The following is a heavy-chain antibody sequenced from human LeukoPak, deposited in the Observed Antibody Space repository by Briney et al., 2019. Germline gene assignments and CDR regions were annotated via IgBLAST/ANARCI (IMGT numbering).Heavy chain of an antibody. Sequence: PGGSLRLSCAASGFTFSSYAMSWVRQAPGKGLEWVSAISGSGGSTYYAHSVKGRFTISRDISKNTLYLQMNSLRAEDTAVYYCAKAPPSSYYYYYWMDVWGQGTTVTVSS. CDR1: GFTFSSYA. V-gene: IGHV3-23*01. J-gene: IGHJ6*02. D-gene: IGHD6-13*01. CDR2: ISGSGGST. CDR3: AKAPPSSYYYYYWMDV.